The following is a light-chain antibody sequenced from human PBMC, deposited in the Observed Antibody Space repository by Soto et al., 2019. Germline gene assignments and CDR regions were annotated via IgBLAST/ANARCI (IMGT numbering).Light chain of an antibody. Sequence: QCVLPQPPSAYGTPGQRVTISCSGSSSNIRSDTVHWYQQLAGTAPKLLIYINDQRPSGVPDRFSGSKSGTSASLAISGLQSEDEVDYYGAAWDDRLNGVVFGGGTKLTV. CDR3: AAWDDRLNGVV. J-gene: IGLJ2*01. CDR2: IND. V-gene: IGLV1-44*01. CDR1: SSNIRSDT.